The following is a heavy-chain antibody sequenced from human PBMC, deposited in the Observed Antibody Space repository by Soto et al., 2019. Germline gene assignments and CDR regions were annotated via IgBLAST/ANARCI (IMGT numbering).Heavy chain of an antibody. V-gene: IGHV3-48*03. J-gene: IGHJ4*02. CDR2: IGTNGSPM. D-gene: IGHD2-21*02. CDR3: ARDLSGDFCHFDY. Sequence: EVQLVQSGGGLVQPGRSLRLSCAASGFVFSLYEMNWVRQAPGKGLEWVAFIGTNGSPMHVADSVEGRFTISRDNAKNLLYLHMNVLRVEDTAVYYCARDLSGDFCHFDYWGQGSLVTVS. CDR1: GFVFSLYE.